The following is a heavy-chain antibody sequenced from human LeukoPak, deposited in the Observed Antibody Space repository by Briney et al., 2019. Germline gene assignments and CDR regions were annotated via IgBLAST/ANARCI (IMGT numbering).Heavy chain of an antibody. V-gene: IGHV4-59*01. Sequence: SETLSLTCTVSGGSISSYYWSWIRQPPGKGLERIGYIYYSGSTNYNPSLKSGVTISVDTSKNQFSLKLSSVTAADTAVYYCARQIQLWGSFYYWGQGTLVTVSS. CDR1: GGSISSYY. D-gene: IGHD5-18*01. J-gene: IGHJ4*02. CDR2: IYYSGST. CDR3: ARQIQLWGSFYY.